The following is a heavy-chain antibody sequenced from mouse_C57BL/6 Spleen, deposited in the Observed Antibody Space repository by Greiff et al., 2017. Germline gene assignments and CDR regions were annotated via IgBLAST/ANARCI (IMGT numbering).Heavy chain of an antibody. CDR2: ISSGSSTI. CDR3: ATLTGTRAMDY. Sequence: EVQLVESGGGLVKPGGSLKLSCAASGFTFSDYGMHWVRQAPEKGLEWVAYISSGSSTIYYADTGKGRFTISRDNAKNTLFLQMTSLRSEDTAMYYCATLTGTRAMDYWGQGTSVTVSS. D-gene: IGHD4-1*01. CDR1: GFTFSDYG. V-gene: IGHV5-17*01. J-gene: IGHJ4*01.